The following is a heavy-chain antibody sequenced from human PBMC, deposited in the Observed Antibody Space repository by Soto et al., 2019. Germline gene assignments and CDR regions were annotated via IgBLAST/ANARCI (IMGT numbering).Heavy chain of an antibody. Sequence: SVKVSCKASGGTFSSYAISWVRQAPGQGLEWMGGIIPIFGTANYAQKFQGRVTITADESTSTAYMELSSLRSEDTAVYYCARSRGYNWNGYYYGMDVWGQGTTVTVSS. D-gene: IGHD1-20*01. J-gene: IGHJ6*02. CDR3: ARSRGYNWNGYYYGMDV. CDR1: GGTFSSYA. V-gene: IGHV1-69*13. CDR2: IIPIFGTA.